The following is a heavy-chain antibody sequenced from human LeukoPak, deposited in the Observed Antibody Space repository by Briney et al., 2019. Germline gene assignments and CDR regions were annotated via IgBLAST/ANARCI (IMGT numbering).Heavy chain of an antibody. J-gene: IGHJ3*02. Sequence: GGSLRLSCAASGFIVSSNYMNWVRQAPGKGLECVSVIYSAGGTYYADSVKGRFTISRDNAKNSLYLQMNSLRAEDTAVYYCARTSYSGYDHGDAFDIWGQGTMVTVSS. CDR1: GFIVSSNY. D-gene: IGHD5-12*01. CDR3: ARTSYSGYDHGDAFDI. V-gene: IGHV3-53*01. CDR2: IYSAGGT.